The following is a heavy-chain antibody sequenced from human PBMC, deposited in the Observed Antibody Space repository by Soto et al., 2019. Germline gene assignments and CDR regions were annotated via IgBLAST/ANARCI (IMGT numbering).Heavy chain of an antibody. CDR2: IIPIFGTA. V-gene: IGHV1-69*06. CDR1: GGTFSSYA. D-gene: IGHD3-9*01. J-gene: IGHJ6*02. CDR3: ARANYDILTGYLGDYYYYGMDV. Sequence: SVKVSCKASGGTFSSYAISWVRQAPGQGLEWMGGIIPIFGTANYAQKFQGRVTITADKSTSTAYMELSSLRSEDTAVYYCARANYDILTGYLGDYYYYGMDVWGQGTTVTVSS.